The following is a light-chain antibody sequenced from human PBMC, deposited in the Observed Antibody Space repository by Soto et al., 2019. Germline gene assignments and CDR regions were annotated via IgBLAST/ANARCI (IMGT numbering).Light chain of an antibody. CDR2: RNH. CDR3: ATWDDSLGVV. CDR1: NSNIASNF. Sequence: QPVLTQPPSASGTPGQRVTISCSGGNSNIASNFVHWYQLLPGAAPTLVIYRNHQRPSGVPDRFSGSKSGTSASLAISGLRSEDEADYFCATWDDSLGVVFGGGTKLTVL. V-gene: IGLV1-47*01. J-gene: IGLJ2*01.